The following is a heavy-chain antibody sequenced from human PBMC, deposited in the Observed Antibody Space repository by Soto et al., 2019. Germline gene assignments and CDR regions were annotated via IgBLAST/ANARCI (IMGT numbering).Heavy chain of an antibody. CDR2: IRSRANNFAT. Sequence: EVQLVESGGGLVQPGGSLKLSCAASGFIFSGSAIHWVRQASGKGLEWVGRIRSRANNFATSSAASVKGRFTFSRDDSKNTAYLQMNTLKPEDTAVYYCNRWASDVSFSRHWGQGTLVAVSS. D-gene: IGHD3-10*01. J-gene: IGHJ4*02. CDR3: NRWASDVSFSRH. V-gene: IGHV3-73*02. CDR1: GFIFSGSA.